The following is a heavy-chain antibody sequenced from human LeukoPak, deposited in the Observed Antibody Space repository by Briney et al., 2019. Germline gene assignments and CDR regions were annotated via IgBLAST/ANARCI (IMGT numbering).Heavy chain of an antibody. CDR2: ISYDGSNK. V-gene: IGHV3-30-3*01. Sequence: GGSLRLSCAASGFTFSNYAMHWVRQAPGKGLEWAAFISYDGSNKHYADSVKGRFTISRDNSQNTLYLQMNSLRPEDTAVYYCARARFGYNRGPFDYWGQGILVTVSS. CDR1: GFTFSNYA. CDR3: ARARFGYNRGPFDY. D-gene: IGHD5-24*01. J-gene: IGHJ4*02.